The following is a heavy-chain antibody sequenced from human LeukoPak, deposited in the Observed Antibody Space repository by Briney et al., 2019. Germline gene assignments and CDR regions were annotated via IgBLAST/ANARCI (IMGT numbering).Heavy chain of an antibody. CDR1: GITLSNYD. D-gene: IGHD3-10*01. CDR2: ISESGGST. CDR3: AKRGIVIRGVLIIGFHKEAYYFDY. V-gene: IGHV3-23*01. Sequence: GGSLRLSCVVSGITLSNYDMSWVRQAPGKGLEWVSGISESGGSTKYADSVKGRFTISRDNSLDTVYLQMNSLRAEDTAVYFCAKRGIVIRGVLIIGFHKEAYYFDYWGQGILVTVSS. J-gene: IGHJ4*02.